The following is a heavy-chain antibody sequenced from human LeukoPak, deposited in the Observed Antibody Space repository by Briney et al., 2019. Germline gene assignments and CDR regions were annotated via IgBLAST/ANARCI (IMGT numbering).Heavy chain of an antibody. J-gene: IGHJ3*02. V-gene: IGHV3-21*01. CDR3: ARQAPHGGFDI. Sequence: GGSLRLSCAASGFTFSSYSMNWVRQAPGKGLEWVSSISSSSSYIYYADSVKGRFTISRDNAKNSLYLQMNSLRAEDTAVYYCARQAPHGGFDIWGQGTMVTVSS. D-gene: IGHD5-24*01. CDR1: GFTFSSYS. CDR2: ISSSSSYI.